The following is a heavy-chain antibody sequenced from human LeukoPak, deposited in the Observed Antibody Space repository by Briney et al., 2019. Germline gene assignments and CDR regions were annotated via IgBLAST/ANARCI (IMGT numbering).Heavy chain of an antibody. J-gene: IGHJ5*02. V-gene: IGHV1-18*04. CDR1: GYTFTKYY. CDR2: ISAYNGNT. CDR3: ARARDYYDRKYNWFDP. Sequence: ASVKVSCKASGYTFTKYYIHWVRQAPGQGLEWMGWISAYNGNTNYAQKLQGRVTMTTDTSTSTAYMELRSLRSDDTAVYYCARARDYYDRKYNWFDPWGQGTLVTVSS. D-gene: IGHD3-22*01.